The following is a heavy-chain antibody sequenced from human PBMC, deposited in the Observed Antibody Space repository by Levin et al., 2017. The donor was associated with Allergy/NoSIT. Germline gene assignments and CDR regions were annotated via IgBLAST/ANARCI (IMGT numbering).Heavy chain of an antibody. CDR3: VKDMVPGGADF. D-gene: IGHD3-10*01. CDR1: GSTLHEHA. Sequence: PPGGSLRLSCVVSGSTLHEHAMHWVRHAPGKGLECVSDIMLNTDDVGYADSVKGRFTISRDNAKNSIYLQMNSLRVEDTALYYCVKDMVPGGADFWGQGALVTVSS. V-gene: IGHV3-9*01. CDR2: IMLNTDDV. J-gene: IGHJ4*02.